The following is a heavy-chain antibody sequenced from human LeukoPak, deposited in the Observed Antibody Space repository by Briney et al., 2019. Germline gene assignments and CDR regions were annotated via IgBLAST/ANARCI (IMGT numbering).Heavy chain of an antibody. D-gene: IGHD3-10*01. CDR1: GFTFDDYA. V-gene: IGHV3-43*02. CDR2: ISGAGGST. Sequence: PGGSLRLSCAASGFTFDDYAMHWVRQAPGKGLEWVSLISGAGGSTYYADSVKGRFTISRDNSKSSLYLQMNSLRTEDTALYYCAKDWDYYGSGRIDYWGQGTLVTVSS. CDR3: AKDWDYYGSGRIDY. J-gene: IGHJ4*02.